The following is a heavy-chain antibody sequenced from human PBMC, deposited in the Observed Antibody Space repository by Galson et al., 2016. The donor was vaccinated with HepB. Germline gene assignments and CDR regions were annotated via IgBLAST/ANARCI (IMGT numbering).Heavy chain of an antibody. CDR2: IYYSGST. CDR1: GGSISSGGYY. CDR3: ARGSLYASDNWFDP. V-gene: IGHV4-31*03. J-gene: IGHJ5*02. Sequence: TLSLTCTVSGGSISSGGYYCWIRQHPGKGLEWIGYIYYSGSTYYNPSLKSRVTISVDTSKNQFSLKLRSVTAADTAVYYCARGSLYASDNWFDPWGQGILVTVSS. D-gene: IGHD3-10*01.